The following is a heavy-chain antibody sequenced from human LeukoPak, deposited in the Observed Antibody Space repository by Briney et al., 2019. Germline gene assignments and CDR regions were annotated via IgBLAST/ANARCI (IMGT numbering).Heavy chain of an antibody. V-gene: IGHV3-23*01. CDR2: MSADSATT. D-gene: IGHD3-10*01. Sequence: PGGSLRLSCAASGFNFGSYSMTWVRQAPGKGLEWVSVMSADSATTFYADSVKGRFTISRDNAKNTVFLQMSSLRAEDTALYYCARKSASGNYPLDYWGQGTPVTVSS. CDR1: GFNFGSYS. J-gene: IGHJ4*02. CDR3: ARKSASGNYPLDY.